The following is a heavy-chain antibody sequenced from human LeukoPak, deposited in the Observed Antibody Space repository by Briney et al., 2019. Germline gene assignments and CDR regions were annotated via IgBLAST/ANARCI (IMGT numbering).Heavy chain of an antibody. D-gene: IGHD3-3*01. V-gene: IGHV1-8*01. Sequence: ASVKVSCKASGYTFTSYDINWVRQATGQGLEWMGWMNPNSGNTGYAQKFQGRVTMTRNTSISTAYMELSSLRSEDTAVYYCARSYYDFWSGYHGAYYYMDVWGKGTTVTVSS. CDR2: MNPNSGNT. CDR1: GYTFTSYD. CDR3: ARSYYDFWSGYHGAYYYMDV. J-gene: IGHJ6*03.